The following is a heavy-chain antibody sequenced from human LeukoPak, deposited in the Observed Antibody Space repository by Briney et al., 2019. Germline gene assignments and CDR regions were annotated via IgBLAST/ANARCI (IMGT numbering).Heavy chain of an antibody. D-gene: IGHD1-26*01. CDR1: GDSISSNDYY. CDR2: ISSSGTT. V-gene: IGHV4-39*01. CDR3: ARQDVRGGTYFTLY. J-gene: IGHJ4*02. Sequence: SETLSLTCTVSGDSISSNDYYWGWIRQPPGKGLEWIGSISSSGTTYYNPSLKSRVTISVDTSKNEFSLKERSVTVADTAIYFCARQDVRGGTYFTLYWSQGTLVTVSS.